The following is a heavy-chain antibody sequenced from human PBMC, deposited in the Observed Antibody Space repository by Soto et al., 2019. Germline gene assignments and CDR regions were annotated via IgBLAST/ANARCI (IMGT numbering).Heavy chain of an antibody. Sequence: PSETLSLTCTVSGDSISGSRYYWGWIRQPPGKGLEWIGNIYYSGSSYSNPSLKSRITISVDTSKNQFSLKLSSVTAADTAVYYCAGQAGGGRFNYGMDVWGQGTTVTVSS. CDR1: GDSISGSRYY. CDR3: AGQAGGGRFNYGMDV. J-gene: IGHJ6*02. CDR2: IYYSGSS. D-gene: IGHD2-15*01. V-gene: IGHV4-39*01.